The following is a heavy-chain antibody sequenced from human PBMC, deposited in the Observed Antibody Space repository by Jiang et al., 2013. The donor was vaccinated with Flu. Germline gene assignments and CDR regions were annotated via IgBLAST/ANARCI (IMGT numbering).Heavy chain of an antibody. Sequence: GSGLVKPSETLSLTCTVSGGSISTSSSYWGWIRQPPGKGLEWIGYISYSGSTYFNPSLKSRVTISIDTSKNQFSLKLPSVTAADTAVYYCARHGRTSPTGWFDPGAREPWSPSP. CDR1: GGSISTSSSY. V-gene: IGHV4-39*01. D-gene: IGHD1/OR15-1a*01. CDR2: ISYSGST. CDR3: ARHGRTSPTGWFDP. J-gene: IGHJ5*02.